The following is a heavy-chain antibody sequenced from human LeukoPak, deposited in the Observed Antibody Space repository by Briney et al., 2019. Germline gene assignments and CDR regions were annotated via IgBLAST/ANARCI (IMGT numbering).Heavy chain of an antibody. D-gene: IGHD2-8*01. CDR1: GGTFSSYA. CDR3: ARDMLGGFFDY. Sequence: ASVKVSCKASGGTFSSYAISWVRQAPGQGLEWMGRTIPIFGTANYAQKFQGRVTITTDESTSTAYMELSSLRSEDTAVYYCARDMLGGFFDYWGQGTLVTVSS. V-gene: IGHV1-69*05. J-gene: IGHJ4*02. CDR2: TIPIFGTA.